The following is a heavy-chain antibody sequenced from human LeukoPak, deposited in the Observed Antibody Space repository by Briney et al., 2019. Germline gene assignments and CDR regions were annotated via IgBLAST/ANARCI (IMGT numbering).Heavy chain of an antibody. CDR3: ARGIAAAGTDLDY. CDR1: GFTFSSSA. CDR2: ISGTGGST. D-gene: IGHD6-13*01. Sequence: GGSLRLSCAASGFTFSSSAMTWVRQTPGKGLEWVSGISGTGGSTYYADSVRGRFTISRDNSKNMLYLHMNSLRAEDTAVYYCARGIAAAGTDLDYWGQGTLVTVSS. V-gene: IGHV3-23*01. J-gene: IGHJ4*02.